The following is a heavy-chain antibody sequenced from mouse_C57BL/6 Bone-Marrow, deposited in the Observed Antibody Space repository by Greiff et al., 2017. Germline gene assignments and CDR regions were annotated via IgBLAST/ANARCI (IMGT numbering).Heavy chain of an antibody. CDR3: ARELWYYSSSYFDY. Sequence: VQLQQPGAELVMPGASVKLSCKASGYTFTSYWMHWVKQRPGQGLEWIGEIDPSDSYTNYNQKFKGKSTLTVDKSSSTAYMQLSSLTSEDSAVYYCARELWYYSSSYFDYWGQGTTLTVSS. V-gene: IGHV1-69*01. CDR2: IDPSDSYT. CDR1: GYTFTSYW. D-gene: IGHD1-1*01. J-gene: IGHJ2*01.